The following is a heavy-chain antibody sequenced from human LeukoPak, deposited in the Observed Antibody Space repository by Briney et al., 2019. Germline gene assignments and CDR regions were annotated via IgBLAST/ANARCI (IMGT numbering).Heavy chain of an antibody. J-gene: IGHJ5*02. CDR1: GGSIRSSSYY. CDR2: VYYSGST. D-gene: IGHD6-13*01. V-gene: IGHV4-39*01. Sequence: SETLSLTCTVSGGSIRSSSYYWGWLRQPPGKGLEWIVRVYYSGSTYYNPSLKSRVTISADTSKSQVSLKLSSATAADTAVYYCAIIPNGYWIDPWGQGTLVTVSS. CDR3: AIIPNGYWIDP.